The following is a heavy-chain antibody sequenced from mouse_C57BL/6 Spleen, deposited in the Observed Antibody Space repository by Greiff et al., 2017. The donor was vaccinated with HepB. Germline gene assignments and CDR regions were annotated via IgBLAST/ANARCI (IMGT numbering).Heavy chain of an antibody. CDR1: GFTFSSYA. Sequence: EVKVEESGEGLVKPGGSLKLSCAASGFTFSSYAMSWVRQTPEKRLEWVAYISSGGDYIYYADTVKGRFTISRDNARNTLYLQMSSLKSEDTAMYYCTRGATTVVATKEDYFDYWGQGTTLTVSS. CDR3: TRGATTVVATKEDYFDY. D-gene: IGHD1-1*01. V-gene: IGHV5-9-1*02. CDR2: ISSGGDYI. J-gene: IGHJ2*01.